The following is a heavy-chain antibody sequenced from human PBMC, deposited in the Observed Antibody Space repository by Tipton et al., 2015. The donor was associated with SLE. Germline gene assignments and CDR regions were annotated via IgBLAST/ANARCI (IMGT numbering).Heavy chain of an antibody. CDR3: ARKVCGRSSSSNCYGAFDI. D-gene: IGHD2-2*01. V-gene: IGHV4-59*01. Sequence: TLSLTCTVSGGSISSYFWSWIRQPPGRGLEWIGYIYYSGSTNYNPSLKSRVTISVDPSKNQFSLKLSSVTAADTAVYYCARKVCGRSSSSNCYGAFDIWGQGTMVTVPS. J-gene: IGHJ3*02. CDR1: GGSISSYF. CDR2: IYYSGST.